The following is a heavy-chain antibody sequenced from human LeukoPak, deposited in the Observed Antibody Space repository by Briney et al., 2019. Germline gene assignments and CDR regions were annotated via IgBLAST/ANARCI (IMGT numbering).Heavy chain of an antibody. CDR1: GFTSGLTFGSYW. J-gene: IGHJ3*02. D-gene: IGHD3-10*01. CDR3: VRDVLVWFGEKTAFDI. Sequence: GGSLRLSCTASGFTSGLTFGSYWMSWVRQAPGKGPEWVANIKQDGSQKFYVDSVKGRFTISRDNAKNSLYLQMSSLRVEDTAMYYCVRDVLVWFGEKTAFDIWGQGTMVTASS. V-gene: IGHV3-7*01. CDR2: IKQDGSQK.